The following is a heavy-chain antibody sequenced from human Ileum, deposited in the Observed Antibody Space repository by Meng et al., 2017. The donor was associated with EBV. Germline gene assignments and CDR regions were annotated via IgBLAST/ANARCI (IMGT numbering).Heavy chain of an antibody. Sequence: QLQVQESGPVLVKPSESLSLTCTVSGGSIRSSSYYWGWIRQPPGKGLEWIGSIYYSGSTYYNPSLKSRVTISVDTSKNQFSLKLSSVTAADTAVYYCARSIVVVPAAIYYWGQGTLVTVFS. CDR2: IYYSGST. CDR1: GGSIRSSSYY. J-gene: IGHJ4*02. D-gene: IGHD2-2*01. V-gene: IGHV4-39*01. CDR3: ARSIVVVPAAIYY.